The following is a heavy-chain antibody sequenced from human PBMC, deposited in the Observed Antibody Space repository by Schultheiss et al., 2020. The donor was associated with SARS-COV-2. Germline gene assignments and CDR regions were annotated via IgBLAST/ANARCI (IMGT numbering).Heavy chain of an antibody. CDR1: GFTFSSYA. CDR3: AKGGRSSGWYLDWFDP. V-gene: IGHV3-23*01. D-gene: IGHD6-19*01. Sequence: GGSLRLSCAASGFTFSSYAMSWVRQAPGKGLEWVSAISGSGGSTYYADSVKGRFTISRDNSKNTVYLQMSSLRAEDTATYYCAKGGRSSGWYLDWFDPWGQGTLVTVSS. J-gene: IGHJ5*02. CDR2: ISGSGGST.